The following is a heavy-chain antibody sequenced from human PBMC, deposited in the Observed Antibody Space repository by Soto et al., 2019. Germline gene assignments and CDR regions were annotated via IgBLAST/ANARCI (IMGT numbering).Heavy chain of an antibody. D-gene: IGHD3-10*01. CDR2: IYYSGST. J-gene: IGHJ6*03. V-gene: IGHV4-59*01. CDR3: ARARFSEGFGVLIAYYYYDYMDV. CDR1: GGSISSYY. Sequence: QVQLQESGPGLVKPSETLSLTCTVSGGSISSYYWSWIRQPPGKGLEWIGYIYYSGSTNYNTSLNSRVTIAVDSSKKQFYRKLSSVTAADTAVDYCARARFSEGFGVLIAYYYYDYMDVWGKGTTVTVSS.